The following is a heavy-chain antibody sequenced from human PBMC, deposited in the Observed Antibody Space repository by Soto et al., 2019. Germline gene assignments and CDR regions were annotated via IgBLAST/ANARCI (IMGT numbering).Heavy chain of an antibody. J-gene: IGHJ5*02. CDR2: IYYSGSA. D-gene: IGHD2-21*01. CDR1: GGSISSGDYY. CDR3: PRVGHINWFDP. V-gene: IGHV4-30-4*01. Sequence: QVQLQESGPGLVKPSQTLSLTCTVSGGSISSGDYYWSWIRQPPGKGLEWIGYIYYSGSAYYNPSLTRRDTISVDTSKNQFSLKLSSVTAADTAVYYCPRVGHINWFDPWGQGTLVTVSS.